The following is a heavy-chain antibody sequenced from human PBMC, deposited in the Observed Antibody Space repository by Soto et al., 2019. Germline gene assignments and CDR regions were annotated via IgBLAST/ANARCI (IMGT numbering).Heavy chain of an antibody. Sequence: SETLSLTCTVSGGSIGSYYWSWIRQPPGKGLEWIGYIYYSGSTNYNPSLKSRVTISVDTSKNQFSLKLSSVTAADTAVYYCARADSSGYYGYQNWFDPWGQGTLVTVSS. D-gene: IGHD3-22*01. J-gene: IGHJ5*02. V-gene: IGHV4-59*01. CDR1: GGSIGSYY. CDR3: ARADSSGYYGYQNWFDP. CDR2: IYYSGST.